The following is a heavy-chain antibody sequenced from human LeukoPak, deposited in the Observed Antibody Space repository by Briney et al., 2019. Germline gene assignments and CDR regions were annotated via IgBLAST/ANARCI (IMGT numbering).Heavy chain of an antibody. V-gene: IGHV3-21*01. CDR1: GFALNRFW. CDR2: ISSSSSYI. CDR3: AREITTSYYYDSSGYIDY. Sequence: GGSLRLSCAASGFALNRFWMSWVRQAPGKGLEWVSSISSSSSYIYYADSVKGRFTISRDNAKNSLYLQMNSLRAEDTAVYYCAREITTSYYYDSSGYIDYWGQGTLVTVSS. J-gene: IGHJ4*02. D-gene: IGHD3-22*01.